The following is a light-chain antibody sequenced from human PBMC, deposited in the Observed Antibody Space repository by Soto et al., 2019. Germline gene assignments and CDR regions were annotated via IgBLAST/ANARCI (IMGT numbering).Light chain of an antibody. J-gene: IGKJ2*03. CDR3: QQQRSSSFS. Sequence: EMVLTQSPGTLSLSPGERATLSCRASQSVDSTYLGWYQQTSGQAPRLLIYTTSIRATGIPDRFIGSGSGTDFSLTIIRLEPDEFVVYYCQQQRSSSFSFGQGTQVDIK. CDR1: QSVDSTY. CDR2: TTS. V-gene: IGKV3-20*01.